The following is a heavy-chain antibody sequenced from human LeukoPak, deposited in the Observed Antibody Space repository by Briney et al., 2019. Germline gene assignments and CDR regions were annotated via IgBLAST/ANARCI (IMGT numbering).Heavy chain of an antibody. Sequence: GASAKVSCKASGYTFTSHYMHWVRQAPGQGLEWMGIISPSGSSTSYAQKFQGRVTMTRDTSTSTVYMDLSSLTSEDTAVYYCARAYGYDYRTYFDYWGQGTLVTVSS. V-gene: IGHV1-46*01. CDR3: ARAYGYDYRTYFDY. J-gene: IGHJ4*02. D-gene: IGHD5-12*01. CDR2: ISPSGSST. CDR1: GYTFTSHY.